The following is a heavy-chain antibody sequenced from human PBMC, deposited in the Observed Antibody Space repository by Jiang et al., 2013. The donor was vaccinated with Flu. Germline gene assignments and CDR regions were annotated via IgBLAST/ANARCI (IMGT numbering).Heavy chain of an antibody. CDR3: ARLVCGSYGENDAFDI. CDR2: INAGNGNT. V-gene: IGHV1-3*01. J-gene: IGHJ3*02. D-gene: IGHD1-26*01. Sequence: GAEVKKPGASVKVSCKASGYTFTSYAMHWVRQAPGQRLEWMGWINAGNGNTKYSQKFQGRVTITRDTSASTAYMELSSLRSEDTAVYYCARLVCGSYGENDAFDIWGQGTMVTVSS. CDR1: GYTFTSYA.